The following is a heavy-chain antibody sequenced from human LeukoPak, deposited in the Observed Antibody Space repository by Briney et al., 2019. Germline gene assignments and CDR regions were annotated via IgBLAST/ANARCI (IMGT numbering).Heavy chain of an antibody. J-gene: IGHJ4*02. CDR3: ARGVSGEYSSSWYVGGNFDY. CDR1: GGSISSGSYY. CDR2: IYTSGST. D-gene: IGHD6-13*01. V-gene: IGHV4-61*02. Sequence: SETLSLTCTVPGGSISSGSYYWSWIRQPAGKGLEWIGRIYTSGSTNYNPSLKSRVTISVDTSKNQFSLKLSSVTAADTAVYYCARGVSGEYSSSWYVGGNFDYWGQGTLVTVSS.